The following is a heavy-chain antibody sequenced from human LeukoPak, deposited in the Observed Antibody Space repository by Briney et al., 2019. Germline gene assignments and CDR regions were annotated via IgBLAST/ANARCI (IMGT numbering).Heavy chain of an antibody. Sequence: ASVKVSCKASGYTFTSYAMHWVRQAPGQRLEWMGWINAGNGNTKYSQKFQGRVTITRDTSASTAYMELSSLRSEDTAVYYCARDRGHSSCWYREDWFDPWGQGTLVTVSS. CDR2: INAGNGNT. CDR1: GYTFTSYA. CDR3: ARDRGHSSCWYREDWFDP. V-gene: IGHV1-3*01. D-gene: IGHD6-19*01. J-gene: IGHJ5*02.